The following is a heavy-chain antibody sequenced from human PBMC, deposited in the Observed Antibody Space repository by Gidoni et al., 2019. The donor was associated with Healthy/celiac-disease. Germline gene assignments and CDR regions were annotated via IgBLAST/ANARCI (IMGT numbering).Heavy chain of an antibody. J-gene: IGHJ4*02. CDR3: ARDPVGATFDY. D-gene: IGHD1-26*01. Sequence: EVQLVESGGGLVQPGGSLILSCAASGFTFSSYWMSWVRQAPGKGLEWVANIKQDGSEKYYVDSVKGRFTISRDNAKNSLYLQMNSLRAEDTAVYYCARDPVGATFDYWGQGTLVTVSS. V-gene: IGHV3-7*01. CDR2: IKQDGSEK. CDR1: GFTFSSYW.